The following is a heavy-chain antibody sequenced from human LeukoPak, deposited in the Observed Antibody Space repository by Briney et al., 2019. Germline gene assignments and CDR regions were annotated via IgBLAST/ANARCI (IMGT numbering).Heavy chain of an antibody. Sequence: GGSLRLSCAASGFIFSNYGMHWVRQAPGKGLEWVAFIRYDESNKFYADSVKGRFTISRDNSKNILFLQMNSLRAEDTAVYYCATMKWPEGVDWFDPWGQGTLVTVSS. CDR3: ATMKWPEGVDWFDP. J-gene: IGHJ5*02. CDR2: IRYDESNK. D-gene: IGHD5-12*01. V-gene: IGHV3-30*02. CDR1: GFIFSNYG.